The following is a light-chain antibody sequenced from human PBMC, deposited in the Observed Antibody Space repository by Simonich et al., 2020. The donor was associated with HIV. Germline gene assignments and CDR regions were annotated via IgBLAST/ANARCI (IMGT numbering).Light chain of an antibody. CDR2: KAS. CDR3: QQYNSYPLT. CDR1: QSISSG. Sequence: IQMTQSPSTLSASVGGRVTIPCRASQSISSGLAWYQQKPGKAPKLLSYKASSLESGVPSRFSGSGSGTEFTLTISSLQPDDFATYYCQQYNSYPLTFGGGTKVEIK. V-gene: IGKV1-5*03. J-gene: IGKJ4*01.